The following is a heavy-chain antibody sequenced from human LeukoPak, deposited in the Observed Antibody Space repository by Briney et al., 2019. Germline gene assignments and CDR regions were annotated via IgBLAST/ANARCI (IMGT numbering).Heavy chain of an antibody. Sequence: ASVKVSCKASGYTFTSYGISWVRQAPGQGREWMGWISAYNGNTNYAQKLQGRVTMTTDTSTSSAYTELRSLRSDDTAVYYCARTENGYSSGWYGGGLVDYWGQGTLVTVSS. CDR2: ISAYNGNT. D-gene: IGHD6-19*01. CDR3: ARTENGYSSGWYGGGLVDY. V-gene: IGHV1-18*01. CDR1: GYTFTSYG. J-gene: IGHJ4*02.